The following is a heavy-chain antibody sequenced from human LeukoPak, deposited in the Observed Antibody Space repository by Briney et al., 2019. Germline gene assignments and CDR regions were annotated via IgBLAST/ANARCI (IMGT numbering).Heavy chain of an antibody. J-gene: IGHJ4*02. CDR2: IRYDGSDK. CDR1: GFIFSSYG. V-gene: IGHV3-30*02. Sequence: GGSLRLSCAASGFIFSSYGMHWVRQAPGKGLEWVAFIRYDGSDKYYADSVKGRFTVSRDNSKNTLSLRMNSLRAEDTAVYYCAKDIAARNPDYFDYWGQGTLVTVSS. CDR3: AKDIAARNPDYFDY. D-gene: IGHD6-6*01.